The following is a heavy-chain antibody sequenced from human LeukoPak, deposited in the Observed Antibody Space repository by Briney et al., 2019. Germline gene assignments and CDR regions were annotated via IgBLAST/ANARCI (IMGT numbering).Heavy chain of an antibody. D-gene: IGHD6-19*01. CDR3: AKGSGSYHNYMDV. V-gene: IGHV3-33*06. Sequence: PGGSLRLSCVVCGFSLNNNCIHWVPQAPGKGLEWVAVMWYDGSHKFYVDSVKGRFTISRDDSKNTVYLEVNSLRVEDAAVYFCAKGSGSYHNYMDVGGKGTTVTVSS. CDR2: MWYDGSHK. CDR1: GFSLNNNC. J-gene: IGHJ6*03.